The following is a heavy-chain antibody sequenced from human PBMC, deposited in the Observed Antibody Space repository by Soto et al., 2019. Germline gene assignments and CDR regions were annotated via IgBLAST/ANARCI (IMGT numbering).Heavy chain of an antibody. V-gene: IGHV1-18*01. J-gene: IGHJ4*02. CDR2: ISAYNGNT. Sequence: RASVKVSCKASGYTFASYGISWVRQAPGQGLEWMGWISAYNGNTNYAQKLQGRVTMTTDTSTSTAYMELRSLRSDDTAVYYCARCPSPDSRGYPTLDYWGQGTLVTVSS. D-gene: IGHD3-22*01. CDR1: GYTFASYG. CDR3: ARCPSPDSRGYPTLDY.